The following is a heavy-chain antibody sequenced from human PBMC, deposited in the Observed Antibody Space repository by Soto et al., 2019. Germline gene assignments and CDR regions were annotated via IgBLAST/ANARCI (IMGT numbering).Heavy chain of an antibody. CDR2: IDPSDSYT. V-gene: IGHV5-10-1*01. CDR1: GYSFTSYW. J-gene: IGHJ4*02. Sequence: PGESLKISCKGSGYSFTSYWISWVRQMPGKGLEWMGRIDPSDSYTNYSPSFQGHVTISADKSISTAYLQWSSLKASDTAMYYCARHPEWELPRLDYWGQGTLVTVSS. CDR3: ARHPEWELPRLDY. D-gene: IGHD1-26*01.